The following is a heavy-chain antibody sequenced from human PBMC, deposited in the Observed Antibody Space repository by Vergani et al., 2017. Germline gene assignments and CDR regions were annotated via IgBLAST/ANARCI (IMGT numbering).Heavy chain of an antibody. CDR2: ISGSGGST. D-gene: IGHD3-10*01. J-gene: IGHJ4*02. V-gene: IGHV3-23*04. CDR3: AKDPSAYGSGSYFYY. Sequence: EVQLVESGGGLVQPGGSLRLSCSASGFTFSSYAMSWVRQAPGKGLEWVSAISGSGGSTYYADSVKGRFTISIDNSKNTLYLQMNSLRAEDTAVYYCAKDPSAYGSGSYFYYWGQGTLVTVSS. CDR1: GFTFSSYA.